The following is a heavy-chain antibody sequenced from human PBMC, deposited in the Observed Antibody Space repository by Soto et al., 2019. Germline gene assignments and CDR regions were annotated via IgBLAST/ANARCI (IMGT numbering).Heavy chain of an antibody. J-gene: IGHJ4*02. CDR3: ANDRSYYGSGSYLDT. V-gene: IGHV3-23*01. Sequence: GSLRLSCAASGFTFSSYSISWVRQAPGKGLEWVSVISGSGGSTYYADSVKGRFTSSRDNSKNTLYLQMNNLRAEDTAVYYCANDRSYYGSGSYLDTWGQGTLVTVSS. D-gene: IGHD3-10*01. CDR1: GFTFSSYS. CDR2: ISGSGGST.